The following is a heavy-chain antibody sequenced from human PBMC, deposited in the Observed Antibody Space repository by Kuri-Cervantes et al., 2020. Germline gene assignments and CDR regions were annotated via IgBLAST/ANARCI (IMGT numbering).Heavy chain of an antibody. V-gene: IGHV3-33*01. CDR1: GFTFSSYG. CDR2: IWYDGSNK. D-gene: IGHD6-19*01. Sequence: GESLKISCAASGFTFSSYGMHWVRQAPGKGLEWVAVIWYDGSNKYYADSVKGRFTISRDNSKNTLYLQMNSLRAEDTAVYYCARGIAVAGTPYDYWGQGTLVTVSS. CDR3: ARGIAVAGTPYDY. J-gene: IGHJ4*02.